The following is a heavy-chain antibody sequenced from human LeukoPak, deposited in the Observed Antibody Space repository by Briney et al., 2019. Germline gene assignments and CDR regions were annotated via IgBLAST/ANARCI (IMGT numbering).Heavy chain of an antibody. CDR3: ASHSVASPSDA. J-gene: IGHJ4*02. CDR2: IYRSGNT. CDR1: GYSIGSDFY. V-gene: IGHV4-38-2*02. D-gene: IGHD2-21*01. Sequence: PSETLSLTCIVSGYSIGSDFYWGWIRQPPGKGLEWIASIYRSGNTYSNSSLKSRVRMSIDTSKNHFSLRLTSVTAAHTAVSYCASHSVASPSDAWGPGTLVTVSS.